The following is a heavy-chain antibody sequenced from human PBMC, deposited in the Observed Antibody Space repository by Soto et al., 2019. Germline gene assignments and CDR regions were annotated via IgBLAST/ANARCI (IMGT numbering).Heavy chain of an antibody. J-gene: IGHJ4*02. CDR2: ISYDGSNK. CDR3: AREMLRRHDYDILTALDY. D-gene: IGHD3-9*01. V-gene: IGHV3-30-3*01. CDR1: GFTFSSYA. Sequence: PGGSLRLSCAASGFTFSSYAMHWVRQAPGKGLEWVAVISYDGSNKYYADSVKGRFTISRDNSKNTLYLQMNSLRAADTAVYYCAREMLRRHDYDILTALDYRCQGTMGTVSS.